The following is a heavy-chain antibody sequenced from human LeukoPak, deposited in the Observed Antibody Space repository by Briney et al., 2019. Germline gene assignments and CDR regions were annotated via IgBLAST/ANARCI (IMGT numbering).Heavy chain of an antibody. CDR2: ISSRSSYI. J-gene: IGHJ4*02. D-gene: IGHD1-14*01. V-gene: IGHV3-21*04. Sequence: GGSLRLSCAASGFTFSTYNMNWVRQAPGKGLEWVSSISSRSSYIYYADSVKGRFTISRDNAKNSLFLQMNSLRAEDTAVYYCAKHPRVQYIGRPLDYWGQGTLVTVSS. CDR1: GFTFSTYN. CDR3: AKHPRVQYIGRPLDY.